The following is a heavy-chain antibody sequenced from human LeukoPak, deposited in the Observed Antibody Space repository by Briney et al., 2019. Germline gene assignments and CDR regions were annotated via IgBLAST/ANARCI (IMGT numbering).Heavy chain of an antibody. Sequence: SETLSLTCTVSGGSISSSSYYWGWVRQPPGKGLEWIGSIYYSGSTYYNPSLKPRVTISVDTSKNQFSLKLRSVTAADTAVYYCARLFHDSSVYFDYWGQGTLVTVSS. J-gene: IGHJ4*02. CDR1: GGSISSSSYY. V-gene: IGHV4-39*01. CDR3: ARLFHDSSVYFDY. D-gene: IGHD3-22*01. CDR2: IYYSGST.